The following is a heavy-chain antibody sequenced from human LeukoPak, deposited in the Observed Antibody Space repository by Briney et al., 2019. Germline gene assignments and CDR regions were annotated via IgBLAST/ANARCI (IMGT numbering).Heavy chain of an antibody. J-gene: IGHJ6*02. Sequence: PETLSLSCTVSGGSFSTYYWTWIRQPPGKGLEWIGYIYYSGRTKYNPSLKSRVTISVDTSKIQFSLKVSSVTAADTAVYYCARAQLILLVDFGMDVWGHEGTLAVSS. CDR1: GGSFSTYY. CDR3: ARAQLILLVDFGMDV. V-gene: IGHV4-59*01. D-gene: IGHD2-8*02. CDR2: IYYSGRT.